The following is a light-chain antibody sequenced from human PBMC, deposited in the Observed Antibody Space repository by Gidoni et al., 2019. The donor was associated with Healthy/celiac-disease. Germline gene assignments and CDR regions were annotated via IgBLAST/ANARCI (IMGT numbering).Light chain of an antibody. CDR3: QQRSNWPPLT. J-gene: IGKJ4*01. CDR2: DAS. Sequence: EIVLTKSAATLSLSPGERATLSCRASQSVSSYLAWYQQKPGQAPRLLIYDASNRATGIPARFSGSGSGTDFTLTISRLEPEDFAVYYCQQRSNWPPLTFXGXTKVEIK. V-gene: IGKV3-11*01. CDR1: QSVSSY.